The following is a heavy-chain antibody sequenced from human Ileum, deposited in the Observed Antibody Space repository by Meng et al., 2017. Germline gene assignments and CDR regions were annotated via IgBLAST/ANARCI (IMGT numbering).Heavy chain of an antibody. CDR1: VYNLTSYA. D-gene: IGHD2-2*01. J-gene: IGHJ4*02. Sequence: ASVKVSCKASVYNLTSYAINWLRQAPGQGLEWMGWINTKTGNPTYAQGFTGRLVFSLETSVSTAYLQISGLKADDTAVYYCTRDGYSDCSRTSCFDYWGQGTLVTVSS. CDR2: INTKTGNP. V-gene: IGHV7-4-1*02. CDR3: TRDGYSDCSRTSCFDY.